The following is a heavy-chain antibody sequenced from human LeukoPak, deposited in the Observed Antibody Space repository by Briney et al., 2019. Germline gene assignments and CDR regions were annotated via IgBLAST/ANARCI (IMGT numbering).Heavy chain of an antibody. CDR1: GFTFSSYS. V-gene: IGHV3-21*01. CDR3: ARDPSGRVVATLIDV. J-gene: IGHJ6*04. CDR2: ISSSSSYI. Sequence: PGGSLRLSCAASGFTFSSYSMNWVRQAPGKGLEWVSSISSSSSYIYYADSVKGRFTISRDNAKNSLYLQMNSLRAEDTAVYYCARDPSGRVVATLIDVWGKGTTVTVSS. D-gene: IGHD5-12*01.